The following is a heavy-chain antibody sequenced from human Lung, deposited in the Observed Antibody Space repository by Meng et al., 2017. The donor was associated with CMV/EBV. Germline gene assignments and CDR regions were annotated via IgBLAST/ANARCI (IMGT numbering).Heavy chain of an antibody. Sequence: GGSXRLSCAASGFTFSGSAIHWVRQASGKGLEWVGRIKTKADNYATAYAASLKGRFTISRDDSQNTAYLQMNSLKTEDTAVYYCTRLTAADTSFDCWGQGTLVTVSS. D-gene: IGHD6-13*01. CDR3: TRLTAADTSFDC. CDR1: GFTFSGSA. CDR2: IKTKADNYAT. J-gene: IGHJ4*02. V-gene: IGHV3-73*01.